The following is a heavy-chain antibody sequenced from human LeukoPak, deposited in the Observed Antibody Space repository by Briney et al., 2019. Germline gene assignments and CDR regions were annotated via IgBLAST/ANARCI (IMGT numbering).Heavy chain of an antibody. D-gene: IGHD1-20*01. J-gene: IGHJ4*02. CDR2: IYHSGST. Sequence: SETLSLTCTVSGYSISSGYYWGWIRQPPGKGLEWIGSIYHSGSTYYNASLKSQVSISIDTSKNQFSLRLTSVTAADTAVYYCARAITGQLPNFDSWAREPWSPSPQ. V-gene: IGHV4-38-2*02. CDR3: ARAITGQLPNFDS. CDR1: GYSISSGYY.